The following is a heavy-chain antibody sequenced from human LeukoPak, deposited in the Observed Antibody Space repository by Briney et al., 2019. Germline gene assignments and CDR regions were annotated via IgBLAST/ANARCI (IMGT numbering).Heavy chain of an antibody. V-gene: IGHV4-34*01. J-gene: IGHJ6*02. CDR2: INHSGST. D-gene: IGHD2-2*02. CDR1: GGSFSGYY. CDR3: ARDHCSSTSCYTGPYYSTVWTS. Sequence: KSSETLSLTCAVYGGSFSGYYWSWIRQPPGKGLEWIGEINHSGSTNYNPSLKSRVTISVDTSKNQFSLKLSSVTAADTAVYYCARDHCSSTSCYTGPYYSTVWTSGAKGPRSPSP.